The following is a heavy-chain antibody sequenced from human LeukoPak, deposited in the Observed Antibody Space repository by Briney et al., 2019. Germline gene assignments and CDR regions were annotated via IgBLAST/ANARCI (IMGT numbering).Heavy chain of an antibody. CDR2: IKQDGNEK. J-gene: IGHJ6*03. Sequence: GGSLRLSCAASGFTFRTYWMSWVRQAPGKGLEWVANIKQDGNEKYYVDSVKGRFTISRDNSKNSLDLQMNSLRAEDTAVYYCAKVAEDIRSGWYWMYYYYYMDVWGKGTTVTISS. V-gene: IGHV3-7*03. CDR1: GFTFRTYW. D-gene: IGHD6-19*01. CDR3: AKVAEDIRSGWYWMYYYYYMDV.